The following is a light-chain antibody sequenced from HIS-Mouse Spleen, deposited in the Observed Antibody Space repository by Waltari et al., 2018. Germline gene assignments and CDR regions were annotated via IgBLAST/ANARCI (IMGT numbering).Light chain of an antibody. Sequence: QSPSSLSASVGDRVTITCRASQSISSYLNWYQQKPGKAPKLLIYAASSLQSGVPSRFSGSGSGTDFTLTISSLQPEDFATYYCQQSYSTPRTFGQGTKVEIK. CDR2: AAS. J-gene: IGKJ1*01. CDR1: QSISSY. V-gene: IGKV1-39*01. CDR3: QQSYSTPRT.